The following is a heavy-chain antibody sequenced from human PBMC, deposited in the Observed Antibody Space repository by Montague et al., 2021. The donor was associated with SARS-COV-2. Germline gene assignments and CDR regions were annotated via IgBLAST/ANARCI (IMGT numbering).Heavy chain of an antibody. J-gene: IGHJ4*02. CDR3: VRVGVGSTYYFDY. CDR2: ISSSGTTI. Sequence: SLRLSCAASGFSFSSYEVTWVRQAPGKGLEWVSYISSSGTTIYYADSMKGRFTISRDNAKNSLHLQMNSLRAEDTAVYYCVRVGVGSTYYFDYRGQGTLVTVSS. V-gene: IGHV3-48*03. D-gene: IGHD1-26*01. CDR1: GFSFSSYE.